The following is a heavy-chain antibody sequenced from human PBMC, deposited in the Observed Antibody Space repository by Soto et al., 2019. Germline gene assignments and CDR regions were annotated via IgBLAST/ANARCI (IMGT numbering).Heavy chain of an antibody. CDR2: IYPGDSDT. CDR1: GYSFTSYW. V-gene: IGHV5-51*01. CDR3: ARLHYDFWSGYYGRARNFDY. Sequence: GESLKISCKGSGYSFTSYWIGWVRQMPGKGLEWMGIIYPGDSDTRYSPSFQGQVTISADKSISTAYLQWSSLKASDTAMYYCARLHYDFWSGYYGRARNFDYWGKGTLVTVSS. D-gene: IGHD3-3*01. J-gene: IGHJ4*02.